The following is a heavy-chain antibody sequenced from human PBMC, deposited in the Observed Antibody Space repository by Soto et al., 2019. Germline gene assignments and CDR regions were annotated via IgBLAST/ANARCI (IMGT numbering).Heavy chain of an antibody. CDR1: GFVFSTYS. D-gene: IGHD2-15*01. CDR2: IRSSSSTI. J-gene: IGHJ4*02. CDR3: ARPAGRVDYFDY. V-gene: IGHV3-48*02. Sequence: EVQLVESGGGLVQPGGSLRLSCAASGFVFSTYSMNWVRQAPGKGLEWVSYIRSSSSTIYYADSVQGRFTISRDNAKNALYLQVNSLRDEDTAVYYWARPAGRVDYFDYWGQGTLVTVSS.